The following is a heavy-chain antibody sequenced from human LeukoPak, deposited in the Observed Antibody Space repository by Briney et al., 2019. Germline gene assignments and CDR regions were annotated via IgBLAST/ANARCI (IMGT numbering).Heavy chain of an antibody. J-gene: IGHJ6*02. V-gene: IGHV3-33*01. D-gene: IGHD6-6*01. Sequence: PGRSLRLSCAASGFTFSNYGMHWVRQAPGKGLEWVAIIWYDASNEYYADSVKGRFTISRDNSKNTLYLQMNSLRAEDTAVYYCARILAARSRCMDVWGQGTTVTVSS. CDR3: ARILAARSRCMDV. CDR1: GFTFSNYG. CDR2: IWYDASNE.